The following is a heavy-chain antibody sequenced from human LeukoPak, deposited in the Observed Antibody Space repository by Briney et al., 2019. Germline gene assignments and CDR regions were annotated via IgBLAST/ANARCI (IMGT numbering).Heavy chain of an antibody. CDR1: GGSISSSNW. J-gene: IGHJ4*02. V-gene: IGHV4-4*02. Sequence: SETLSLTCAVSGGSISSSNWWSWVRQPPGKGLEWIGEIYHSGSTNYNPSLKSRVTISVDKSKNQFSLKLSSVTAADTAVYYCARGPPRYYDSSGYYHGWGQGTLVTVSS. CDR3: ARGPPRYYDSSGYYHG. D-gene: IGHD3-22*01. CDR2: IYHSGST.